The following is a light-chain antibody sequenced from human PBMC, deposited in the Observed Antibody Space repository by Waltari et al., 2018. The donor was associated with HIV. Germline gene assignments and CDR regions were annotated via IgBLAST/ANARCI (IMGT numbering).Light chain of an antibody. CDR3: QQYYSTPYT. CDR1: QSVLYSSNNKNY. Sequence: DIVMTQSPDSLTVFLGERATINCKSSQSVLYSSNNKNYLAWYQQKAGQPPNLLIYWASTRESGVPDRFSASGSGTDFRRTISSLQAEDVAVYYCQQYYSTPYTFGQGTKLEIK. V-gene: IGKV4-1*01. J-gene: IGKJ2*01. CDR2: WAS.